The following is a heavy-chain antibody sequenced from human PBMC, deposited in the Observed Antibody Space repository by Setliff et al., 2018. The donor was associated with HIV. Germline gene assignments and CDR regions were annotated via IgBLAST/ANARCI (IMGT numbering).Heavy chain of an antibody. Sequence: SETLSLTCAVSGYFISSGYYWGWIRQPPGKGLEWIGEINHGGDTTYNPSLESRVTISRDTSKNQFSLRLNSVIAADTAIYYCARGRMDSLFYSFYYMDVWGKGTTVTVSS. CDR3: ARGRMDSLFYSFYYMDV. J-gene: IGHJ6*03. V-gene: IGHV4-38-2*01. D-gene: IGHD3-16*01. CDR2: INHGGDT. CDR1: GYFISSGYY.